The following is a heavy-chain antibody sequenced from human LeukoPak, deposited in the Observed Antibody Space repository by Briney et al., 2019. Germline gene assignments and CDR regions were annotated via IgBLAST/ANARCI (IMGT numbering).Heavy chain of an antibody. Sequence: SETLSLTCAVYGGSFSGYYWSWIRQPPGKGLEWIGEINHSGSTNYNPSLKSRVTMSVDTSKNQFSLKLSSVTAADTAVYYCARVSIAVAGTVAFDIWGQGTMVTVSS. CDR3: ARVSIAVAGTVAFDI. CDR1: GGSFSGYY. V-gene: IGHV4-34*01. J-gene: IGHJ3*02. CDR2: INHSGST. D-gene: IGHD6-19*01.